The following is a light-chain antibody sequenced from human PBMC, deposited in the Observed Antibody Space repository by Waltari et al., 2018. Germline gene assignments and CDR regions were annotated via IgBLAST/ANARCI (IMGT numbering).Light chain of an antibody. CDR1: QSVSSSY. CDR2: GAS. Sequence: ASQSVSSSYLAWYQQKPGQAPRLLIYGASSRATGIPDRFSGSGSGTDFTLTISRLEPEDFAVYYCQQYGSSPWTFGQGTKVEIK. J-gene: IGKJ1*01. CDR3: QQYGSSPWT. V-gene: IGKV3-20*01.